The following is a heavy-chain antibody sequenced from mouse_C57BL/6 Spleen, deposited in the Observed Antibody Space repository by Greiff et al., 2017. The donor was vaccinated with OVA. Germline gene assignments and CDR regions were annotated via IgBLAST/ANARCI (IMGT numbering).Heavy chain of an antibody. D-gene: IGHD1-1*01. Sequence: VNVVESGAELARPGASVKLSCKASGYTFTSYGISWVKQRTGQGLEWIGEIYPRSGNTYYNEKFKGKATLTADKSSSTAYMELRSLTSEDSAVYFCARSLITTGDWFAYWGQGTLVTVSA. CDR3: ARSLITTGDWFAY. J-gene: IGHJ3*01. CDR2: IYPRSGNT. V-gene: IGHV1-81*01. CDR1: GYTFTSYG.